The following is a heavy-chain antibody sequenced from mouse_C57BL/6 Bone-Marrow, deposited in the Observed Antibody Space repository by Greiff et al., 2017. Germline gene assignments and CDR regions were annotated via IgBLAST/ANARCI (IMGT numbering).Heavy chain of an antibody. D-gene: IGHD2-2*01. CDR2: INPSTGGT. Sequence: VQLQQSGPELVKPGASVKISCKASGYSFTGYYMNWVKQSPEKSLEWIGEINPSTGGTTYNQKFKAKATLTVDKSSNTASMQLKSLTSEDYAVYFCARSAIYYVYETWFAYWGQGTLVTVSA. CDR3: ARSAIYYVYETWFAY. J-gene: IGHJ3*01. CDR1: GYSFTGYY. V-gene: IGHV1-42*01.